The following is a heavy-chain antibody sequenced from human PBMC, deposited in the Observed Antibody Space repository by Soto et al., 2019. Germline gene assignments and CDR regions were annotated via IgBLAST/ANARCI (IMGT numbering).Heavy chain of an antibody. CDR2: ISGSGSST. D-gene: IGHD6-19*01. CDR1: GFTFSSYA. Sequence: GGSLRLSCAASGFTFSSYAMSWVRQAPGKGLEWVSAISGSGSSTYYADSVKGRFTISRDNSKNTLYLQMNSLRAEDTAVYYCARVGDLRYSSGWIDYWGQGTLVTV. CDR3: ARVGDLRYSSGWIDY. V-gene: IGHV3-23*01. J-gene: IGHJ4*02.